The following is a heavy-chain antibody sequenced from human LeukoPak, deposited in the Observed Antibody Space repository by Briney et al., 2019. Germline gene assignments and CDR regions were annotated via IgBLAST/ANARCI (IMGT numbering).Heavy chain of an antibody. J-gene: IGHJ4*02. Sequence: SETLSLTCAVYGGSFSAYYWSWIRQPPGKGLEWIGEINHSGSTNYNPSLKSRVTISVDTSKNQFSLKLSSVTAADTALYYCAGLFLSGYYRPERPYYFDYWGQGTLVTVSS. CDR3: AGLFLSGYYRPERPYYFDY. CDR2: INHSGST. V-gene: IGHV4-34*01. CDR1: GGSFSAYY. D-gene: IGHD3-9*01.